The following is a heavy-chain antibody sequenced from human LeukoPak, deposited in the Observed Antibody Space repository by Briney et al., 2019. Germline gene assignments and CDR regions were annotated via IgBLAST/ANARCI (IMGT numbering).Heavy chain of an antibody. CDR1: GYTFTSYD. V-gene: IGHV1-8*03. J-gene: IGHJ4*02. Sequence: ASVKVSCKASGYTFTSYDINWVRQATGQGLEWMGWMNPNSGNTGYAQKFQGRVTITRNTSISTAYMELSSLRSEDTAVYYCARSHSPLRFLEWLPDFDYWGQGTLVTVSS. CDR2: MNPNSGNT. D-gene: IGHD3-3*01. CDR3: ARSHSPLRFLEWLPDFDY.